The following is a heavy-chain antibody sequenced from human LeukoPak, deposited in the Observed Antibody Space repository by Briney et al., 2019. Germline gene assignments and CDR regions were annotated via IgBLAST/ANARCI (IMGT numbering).Heavy chain of an antibody. CDR2: ISGSGGST. Sequence: PGGSLRLSCAASGFTFSSYAMSWVRQAPGKGLEWVSAISGSGGSTYYADSVKGRFTISRDNSKNTLYLQMNSLRAEDTAVYYCAKDEEQWLVLGHFDYWGQGTLVTVSS. J-gene: IGHJ4*02. D-gene: IGHD6-19*01. CDR1: GFTFSSYA. V-gene: IGHV3-23*01. CDR3: AKDEEQWLVLGHFDY.